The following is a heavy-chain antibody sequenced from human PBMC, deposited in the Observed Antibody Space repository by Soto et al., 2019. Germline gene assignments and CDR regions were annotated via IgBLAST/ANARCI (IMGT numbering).Heavy chain of an antibody. CDR1: GYTFSTYA. V-gene: IGHV3-64*01. D-gene: IGHD5-12*01. CDR3: ARAPGYSGYDALDY. J-gene: IGHJ4*02. Sequence: EVQLVESGGGLVQPGGSLRLSCAASGYTFSTYAMHWVRQAPGKGLEYVSVINSNGGSTFYANSVKGRFTISRDNSKNTLYLHMDSLRVEDTGVYYCARAPGYSGYDALDYWGQGTLVTVSS. CDR2: INSNGGST.